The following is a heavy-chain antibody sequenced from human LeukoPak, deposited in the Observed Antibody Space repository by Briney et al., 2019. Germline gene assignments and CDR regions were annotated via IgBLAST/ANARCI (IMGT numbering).Heavy chain of an antibody. V-gene: IGHV3-74*01. CDR1: GFTFSTYA. Sequence: GGSLRLSCAASGFTFSTYAMSWVRQAPGKGLVRVSRINNDGRSTIYADSVKGRFTISRDNAKSTLYLQMNSLRAEDTAVYYCTRGGSPPEALGDAFDMWGQGTMVTVSS. CDR2: INNDGRST. J-gene: IGHJ3*02. D-gene: IGHD1-26*01. CDR3: TRGGSPPEALGDAFDM.